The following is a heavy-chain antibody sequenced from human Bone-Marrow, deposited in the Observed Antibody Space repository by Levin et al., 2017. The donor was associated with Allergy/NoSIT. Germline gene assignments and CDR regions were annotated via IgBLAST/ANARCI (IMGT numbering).Heavy chain of an antibody. CDR2: LSTRDTYT. CDR1: GFTFSDYY. D-gene: IGHD3-16*01. V-gene: IGHV3-11*05. Sequence: LSLTCAASGFTFSDYYMNWIRQAPGKGLEWISFLSTRDTYTFYADSVKGRFTISRDDARNSLFLQLNRLRAEDTAVYYCARGRGGLYDYWGQGTLVTVSS. CDR3: ARGRGGLYDY. J-gene: IGHJ4*02.